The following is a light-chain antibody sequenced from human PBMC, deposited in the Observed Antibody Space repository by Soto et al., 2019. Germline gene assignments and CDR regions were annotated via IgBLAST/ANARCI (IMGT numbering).Light chain of an antibody. J-gene: IGLJ1*01. CDR3: SSYAGSSNV. Sequence: QSALTQPASVSGSLGQSITISCTGTSRDVGGYNHVSWYQHHPGKAPKLMIYEVTNRPSGVSTRFSGTKSGNTASLTVSGIQAEDEADDYCSSYAGSSNVFVTGTKVTVL. CDR1: SRDVGGYNH. V-gene: IGLV2-14*01. CDR2: EVT.